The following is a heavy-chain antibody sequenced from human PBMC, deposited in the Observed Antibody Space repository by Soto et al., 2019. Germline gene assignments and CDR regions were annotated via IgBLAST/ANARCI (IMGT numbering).Heavy chain of an antibody. CDR1: GFTFSSYD. J-gene: IGHJ6*02. CDR3: ARGDMITFGGVIGMDV. CDR2: IGTAGDT. D-gene: IGHD3-16*01. Sequence: PGGSLRLSCAASGFTFSSYDMHWVRQATGKGLEWVSAIGTAGDTYYPGSVKGRFTISRENAKNPLYLQMNSLRAGDTAVYYCARGDMITFGGVIGMDVWGQGTTVTVSS. V-gene: IGHV3-13*01.